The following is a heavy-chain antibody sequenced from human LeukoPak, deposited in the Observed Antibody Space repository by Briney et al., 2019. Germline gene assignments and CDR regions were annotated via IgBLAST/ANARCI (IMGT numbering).Heavy chain of an antibody. V-gene: IGHV4-30-4*08. J-gene: IGHJ1*01. CDR2: IYYSGST. CDR3: AGMGTHSSSDAEYFQR. Sequence: PSETLSLTCTVSGVSISSGDYYWRSIRQPPGKGLECIGYIYYSGSTYYNPALKSRVTISVDTSKTQFSLKRGSGTAADTAVYYCAGMGTHSSSDAEYFQRWGQGTLVTVSS. CDR1: GVSISSGDYY. D-gene: IGHD6-6*01.